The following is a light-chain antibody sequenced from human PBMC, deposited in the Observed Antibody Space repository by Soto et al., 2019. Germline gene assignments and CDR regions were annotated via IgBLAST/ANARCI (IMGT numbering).Light chain of an antibody. CDR2: AAS. J-gene: IGKJ4*01. CDR1: QTISTW. V-gene: IGKV1-39*01. Sequence: DIPLTASAPTLSASVGGRVPITCRASQTISTWMAWYQQKPGQAPKLLIYAASSLQSGVPSRFSGSGSGTDFTLTISSLQPEDFATYYCQQSYSTLGFGGGTTVDIK. CDR3: QQSYSTLG.